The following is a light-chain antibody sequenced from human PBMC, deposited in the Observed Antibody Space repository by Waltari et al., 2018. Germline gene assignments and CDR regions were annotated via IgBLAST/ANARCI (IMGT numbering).Light chain of an antibody. CDR2: GAS. CDR1: QSVSRT. V-gene: IGKV3-20*01. J-gene: IGKJ1*01. CDR3: QHYVSLPAT. Sequence: EIVLTQSPGTLFLSPGEGATLSCRASQSVSRTLAWYPQKPGQAPRLLIYGASSRATGIPDRFSGSGSGTDFSLTISRLEPDDSAVDFCQHYVSLPATFGQGTKVEIK.